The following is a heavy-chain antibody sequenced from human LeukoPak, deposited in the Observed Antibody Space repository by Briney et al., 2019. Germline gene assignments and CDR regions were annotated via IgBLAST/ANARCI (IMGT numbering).Heavy chain of an antibody. Sequence: GGSLRLSCAASGFTFSNYAMSWVRQAPGKGLEWVSSISGNGFSTQYADSVQGRFTISRDNSKNTLYLQMNSLRAEDTAVYYCAKDPNGDYIGTFDVWGQGTMVTVSS. CDR1: GFTFSNYA. D-gene: IGHD4-17*01. J-gene: IGHJ3*01. CDR3: AKDPNGDYIGTFDV. CDR2: ISGNGFST. V-gene: IGHV3-23*01.